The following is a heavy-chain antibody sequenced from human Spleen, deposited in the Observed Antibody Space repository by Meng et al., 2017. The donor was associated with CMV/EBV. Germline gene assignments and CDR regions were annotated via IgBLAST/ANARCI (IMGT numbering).Heavy chain of an antibody. D-gene: IGHD2-21*01. CDR1: SGSSGDFY. Sequence: SGSSGDFYWARIRQPPGKGLEWSGYGDVRGTTTCNPSLKSRVTISTGMSKTQFSLRLSSVTAADTAVYYCARHITAYYGGNSRWFGPWAQGTLVTVSS. CDR2: GDVRGTT. CDR3: ARHITAYYGGNSRWFGP. J-gene: IGHJ5*02. V-gene: IGHV4-61*07.